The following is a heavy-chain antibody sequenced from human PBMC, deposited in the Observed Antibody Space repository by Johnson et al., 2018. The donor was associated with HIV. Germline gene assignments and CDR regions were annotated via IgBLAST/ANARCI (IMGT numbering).Heavy chain of an antibody. CDR1: GFTFDDYA. CDR3: AKVVTSSSSWQDDAFDI. J-gene: IGHJ3*02. CDR2: ISWDGGST. D-gene: IGHD6-13*01. Sequence: VQLVESGGGVVQPGGALRLSCAASGFTFDDYAMHWVRQAPGKGLEWVSLISWDGGSTYYADSVKGRFTISRDNSKNTLYLEMNSLRVEDTAVYYCAKVVTSSSSWQDDAFDIWGQGTVVTVSS. V-gene: IGHV3-43D*03.